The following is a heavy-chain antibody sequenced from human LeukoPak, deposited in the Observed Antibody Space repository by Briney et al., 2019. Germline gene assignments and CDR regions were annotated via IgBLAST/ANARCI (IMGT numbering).Heavy chain of an antibody. Sequence: PGGSLRLSCAASGFTFRSYWMSWVRQAPGKGLEWVANIKQDGSGKYYVDSVKGRFTISRDNAKNSLYLQMNSLRAEDTAVYYCARDPYSSSWYFQHWGQGTLVTVSS. J-gene: IGHJ1*01. CDR3: ARDPYSSSWYFQH. V-gene: IGHV3-7*01. D-gene: IGHD6-13*01. CDR2: IKQDGSGK. CDR1: GFTFRSYW.